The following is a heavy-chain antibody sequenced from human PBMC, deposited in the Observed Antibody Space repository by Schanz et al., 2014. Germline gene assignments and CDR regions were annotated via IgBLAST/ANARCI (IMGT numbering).Heavy chain of an antibody. CDR2: INEDGSET. D-gene: IGHD3-9*01. CDR3: ARVRYDILTDYYTEYYFDS. Sequence: VHLVESGGGVVQPGGSLRLSCAASGFIFRTYGMHWVRQAPGKGLEWVASINEDGSETNYLDSVKGRFTISRDNAKNLVYLQMNSLRAEDTAVYYCARVRYDILTDYYTEYYFDSWGQGTLVAVSS. V-gene: IGHV3-7*01. J-gene: IGHJ4*02. CDR1: GFIFRTYG.